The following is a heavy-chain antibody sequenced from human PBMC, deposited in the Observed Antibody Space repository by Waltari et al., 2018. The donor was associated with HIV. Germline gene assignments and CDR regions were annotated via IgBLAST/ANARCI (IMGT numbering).Heavy chain of an antibody. D-gene: IGHD6-13*01. CDR1: GFNFKGSA. CDR2: IRSKLDSFAT. Sequence: EGQLVESGGALVQPGGSLKLSCAAYGFNFKGSAIHWVRQASGKGLEWVGRIRSKLDSFATAYGASMKGRFTISRDDSKNTAYLQMNSLKTEDTALYYCTRWTAAAGTAFDYWGLGTLVTVSS. V-gene: IGHV3-73*01. J-gene: IGHJ4*02. CDR3: TRWTAAAGTAFDY.